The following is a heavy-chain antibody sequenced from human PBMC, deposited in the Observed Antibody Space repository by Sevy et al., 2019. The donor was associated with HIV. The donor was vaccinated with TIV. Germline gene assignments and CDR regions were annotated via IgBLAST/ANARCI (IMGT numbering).Heavy chain of an antibody. CDR3: AKGMPFSFILCQVPLTAFVS. CDR1: GGTFSNHI. J-gene: IGHJ5*02. CDR2: ILPVFGTT. D-gene: IGHD2-2*01. Sequence: ASVKVSCQTSGGTFSNHIINWVRQAPGHEFEWVGGILPVFGTTNYAQRFRGRDTFAADYSMRTHYMELSSLRSDEPAFYYCAKGMPFSFILCQVPLTAFVSWGQGTLVTASS. V-gene: IGHV1-69*13.